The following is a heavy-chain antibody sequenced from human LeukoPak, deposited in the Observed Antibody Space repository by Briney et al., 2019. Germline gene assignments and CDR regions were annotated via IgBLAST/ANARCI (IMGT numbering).Heavy chain of an antibody. V-gene: IGHV3-7*03. CDR1: GFTLSSYW. CDR2: IKQDGSEK. D-gene: IGHD3-22*01. Sequence: GGSLRLSCAASGFTLSSYWMNWVRQAPGKGLEWVANIKQDGSEKYYVDSVKGRFTIPRDNAKNSLYLQMNSLRAEDTAVYYCATGRDRSQYWGQGTLVTVSS. CDR3: ATGRDRSQY. J-gene: IGHJ4*02.